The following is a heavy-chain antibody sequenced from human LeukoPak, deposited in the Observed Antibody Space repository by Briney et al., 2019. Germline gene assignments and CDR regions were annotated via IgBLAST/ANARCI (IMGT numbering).Heavy chain of an antibody. Sequence: SETLSLTCAVYGGSFSGYYWSWIRQPPGKGLEWIGEINHSGSTNYNPSLKSRVTISVDTSKNQFSLKLSSVTAADTAVYYCARGGYDFWSGYRRNWFNPWGQGTLVTVSS. CDR3: ARGGYDFWSGYRRNWFNP. CDR1: GGSFSGYY. D-gene: IGHD3-3*01. J-gene: IGHJ5*02. CDR2: INHSGST. V-gene: IGHV4-34*01.